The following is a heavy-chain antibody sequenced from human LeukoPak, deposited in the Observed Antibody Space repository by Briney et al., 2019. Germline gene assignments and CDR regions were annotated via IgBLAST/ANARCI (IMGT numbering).Heavy chain of an antibody. CDR3: ARAAYSSTWHSRYFDL. J-gene: IGHJ2*01. D-gene: IGHD6-13*01. CDR1: GFTFSSYD. CDR2: IGTAGEI. V-gene: IGHV3-13*01. Sequence: GGSLRLSCAASGFTFSSYDIHWVRQATGKGLEWVPGIGTAGEIYYPGSVKGRFTISRENAKNSLYLQMNSLRAGDTAVYYCARAAYSSTWHSRYFDLWGRGTLVTVSS.